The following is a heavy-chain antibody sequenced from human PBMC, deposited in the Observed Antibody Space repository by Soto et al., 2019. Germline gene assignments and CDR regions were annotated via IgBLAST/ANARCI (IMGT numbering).Heavy chain of an antibody. CDR3: TSDTFGLRDT. J-gene: IGHJ5*02. CDR2: INPEGTTT. CDR1: GFTFAFYW. V-gene: IGHV3-74*01. Sequence: GGSLRLSCTASGFTFAFYWMHWVRQTPGKGLVWVSRINPEGTTTNYADSVEGRFTISRDNAKNALYLQMNSLSAEDTAIYYCTSDTFGLRDTWGQGTLVTVSS. D-gene: IGHD3-16*01.